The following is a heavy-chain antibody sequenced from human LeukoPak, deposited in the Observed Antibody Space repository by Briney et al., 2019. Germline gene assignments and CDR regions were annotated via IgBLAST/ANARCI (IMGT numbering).Heavy chain of an antibody. CDR1: GFTFSNYW. J-gene: IGHJ4*02. CDR2: IKEDGSEK. V-gene: IGHV3-7*01. D-gene: IGHD3-22*01. CDR3: ARSRSGYYEDY. Sequence: GGSLRLSCAASGFTFSNYWMSWVRQVPGKGLEWVANIKEDGSEKYYVDSVKGRFAISRDNAKNSLSLQVNSLSAEDTAVYYCARSRSGYYEDYWGQGTLVTVSS.